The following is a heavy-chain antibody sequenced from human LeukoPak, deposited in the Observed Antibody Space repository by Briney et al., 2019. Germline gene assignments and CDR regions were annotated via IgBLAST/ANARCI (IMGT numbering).Heavy chain of an antibody. V-gene: IGHV3-7*04. Sequence: GGSLRLSCAASGFTFSNYWMNWVRQAPGKGLEWVANMNQDGSDKYYVDSVKGRFTISRDNAKNPLYLQMNSLRAEDTAVYYCARRAITSAWGTLFDYWGQGTLVTVSS. D-gene: IGHD2-2*01. CDR3: ARRAITSAWGTLFDY. CDR2: MNQDGSDK. J-gene: IGHJ4*02. CDR1: GFTFSNYW.